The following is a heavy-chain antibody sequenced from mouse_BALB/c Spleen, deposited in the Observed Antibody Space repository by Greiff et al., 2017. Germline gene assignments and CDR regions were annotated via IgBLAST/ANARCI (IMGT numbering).Heavy chain of an antibody. J-gene: IGHJ4*01. D-gene: IGHD3-1*01. CDR3: ARGGLVPYAMDY. CDR1: GFTFSSYA. CDR2: ISSGGST. Sequence: DVQLVESGGGLVKPGGSLKLSCAASGFTFSSYAMSWVRQTPEKRLEWVASISSGGSTYYPDSVKGRFTISRDNARNILYLQMSSLRSEDTAMYYCARGGLVPYAMDYWGQGTSVTVSS. V-gene: IGHV5-6-5*01.